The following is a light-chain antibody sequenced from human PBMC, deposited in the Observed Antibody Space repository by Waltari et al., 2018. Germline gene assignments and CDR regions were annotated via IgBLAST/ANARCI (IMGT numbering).Light chain of an antibody. V-gene: IGLV4-69*01. CDR1: SGHSSNI. Sequence: QLVLTQSPSASASLGASVKLTCTLSSGHSSNIIAWLQQQPEKGPRYLMKVNSDGSYSKGDGIPDRFSGSSSGAERYLTISRLQSEDEADYYCQTGGHGTWVFGGGTKLTVL. CDR3: QTGGHGTWV. J-gene: IGLJ3*02. CDR2: VNSDGSY.